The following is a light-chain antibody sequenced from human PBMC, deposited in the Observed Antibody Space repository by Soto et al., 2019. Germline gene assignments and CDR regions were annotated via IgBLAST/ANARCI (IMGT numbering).Light chain of an antibody. J-gene: IGLJ1*01. Sequence: QSVLTQPPSASATPGQRVTISCSGSGSNIGSNAVHWYQQLPGTAPKLLIYLNDQRPSGVPDRFSGSKSGTSASLAISGLQSEDEVDYYCAAWDDSLLAVFGTGTKLTVL. CDR3: AAWDDSLLAV. CDR2: LND. CDR1: GSNIGSNA. V-gene: IGLV1-44*01.